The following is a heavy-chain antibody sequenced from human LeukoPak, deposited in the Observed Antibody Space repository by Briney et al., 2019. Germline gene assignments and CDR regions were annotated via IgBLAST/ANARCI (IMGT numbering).Heavy chain of an antibody. J-gene: IGHJ4*02. D-gene: IGHD3-3*01. V-gene: IGHV4-39*01. CDR3: ARLRFDFWSGYTHPYFDY. CDR1: GGSISSSSYS. Sequence: PSETLSLTCTVSGGSISSSSYSWGWIRQPPGKGLEWIGSNSGTTYYNPSLKSRVTISVGTSKIQFSLKLSSVAATDTAVYFCARLRFDFWSGYTHPYFDYWGQGTLVTVSS. CDR2: NSGTT.